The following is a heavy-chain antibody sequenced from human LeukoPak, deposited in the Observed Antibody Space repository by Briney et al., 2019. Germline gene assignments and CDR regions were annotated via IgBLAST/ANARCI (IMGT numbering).Heavy chain of an antibody. J-gene: IGHJ4*02. D-gene: IGHD5-18*01. CDR2: IKQDGSKK. Sequence: GGSLRLSCAASGFIFSSHWMSWVRQAPGKGLEWVANIKQDGSKKYYVDSVKGRFTISRDNSKNTLYLQMNSLRAEDTAVYYCAKDVGGRYSYGTDYWGQGTLVTVSS. CDR3: AKDVGGRYSYGTDY. V-gene: IGHV3-7*01. CDR1: GFIFSSHW.